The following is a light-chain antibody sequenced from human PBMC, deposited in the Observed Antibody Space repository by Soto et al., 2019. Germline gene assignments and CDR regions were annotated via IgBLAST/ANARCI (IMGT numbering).Light chain of an antibody. CDR1: SSNIGNNA. CDR3: AAWDDSLYGYV. J-gene: IGLJ1*01. Sequence: QSVLTQPPSVSEAPRQRVTISCSGSSSNIGNNAVNWYQQLPGKAPKLLIYYDDLLPSGVSDRFSGSKSGTSASLAISGLQSEDEADYYCAAWDDSLYGYVFGTGTKVTVL. V-gene: IGLV1-36*01. CDR2: YDD.